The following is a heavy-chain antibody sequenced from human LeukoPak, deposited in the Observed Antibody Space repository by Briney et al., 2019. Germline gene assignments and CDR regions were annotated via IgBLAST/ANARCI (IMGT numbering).Heavy chain of an antibody. Sequence: PSETLSLTCTVSGGSISSYYWSWIRQPPGKGLEWIGYIYYSGSTNYNPSLKSRVTISVDTSKNQFSLKLSSVTAADTAVCYCARLPGGSTSSGDYWGQGTLVTVSS. CDR1: GGSISSYY. V-gene: IGHV4-59*01. CDR3: ARLPGGSTSSGDY. CDR2: IYYSGST. J-gene: IGHJ4*02. D-gene: IGHD2-2*01.